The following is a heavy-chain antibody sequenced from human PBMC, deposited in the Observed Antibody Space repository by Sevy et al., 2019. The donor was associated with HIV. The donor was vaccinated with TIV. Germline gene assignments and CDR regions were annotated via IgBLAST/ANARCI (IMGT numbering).Heavy chain of an antibody. CDR3: AGDSSSDSLSSFDF. CDR2: IYAGGTT. V-gene: IGHV3-53*01. D-gene: IGHD6-19*01. J-gene: IGHJ4*02. CDR1: GFTVSSCY. Sequence: GGSLRLSCAASGFTVSSCYMIWVRQAPGKGLEWVSVIYAGGTTYYADSVKGRFTISRDNSNNTLYLQMNSLRADDTAVYFCAGDSSSDSLSSFDFWGQGTLVTVSS.